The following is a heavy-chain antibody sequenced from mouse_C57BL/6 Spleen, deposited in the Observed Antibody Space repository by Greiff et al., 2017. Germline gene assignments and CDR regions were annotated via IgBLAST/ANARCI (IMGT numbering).Heavy chain of an antibody. J-gene: IGHJ4*01. D-gene: IGHD2-4*01. CDR1: GYTFTDYY. V-gene: IGHV1-26*01. CDR3: ARGGDYERGDY. CDR2: INPNNGGT. Sequence: EVQLQQSGPELVKPGASVKISCKASGYTFTDYYMNWVKQSHGKSLEWIGDINPNNGGTSYNQKFKGKATLTVDTSSSTAYMQLSSLTSEDSAVYYCARGGDYERGDYWGQGTSVTVSS.